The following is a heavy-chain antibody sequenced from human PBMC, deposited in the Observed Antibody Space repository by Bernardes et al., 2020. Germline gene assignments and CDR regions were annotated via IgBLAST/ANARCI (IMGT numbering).Heavy chain of an antibody. J-gene: IGHJ4*02. CDR2: ISSSSSTI. CDR3: ARPHDYVWGSYRPLRNFDY. Sequence: GGSLRLSCAASGFTFSSYSMNWVRQAPGKGLEWVSYISSSSSTIYYADSVKGRFTISRDNAKNSLYLQMNSLRAEDTAVYYCARPHDYVWGSYRPLRNFDYWGQGTLVTVSS. CDR1: GFTFSSYS. D-gene: IGHD3-16*02. V-gene: IGHV3-48*01.